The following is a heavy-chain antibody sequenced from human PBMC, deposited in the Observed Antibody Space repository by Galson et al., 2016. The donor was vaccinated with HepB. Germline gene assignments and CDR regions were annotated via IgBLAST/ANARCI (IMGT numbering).Heavy chain of an antibody. V-gene: IGHV3-23*01. CDR3: AKAHYDILTGYWPYFDY. CDR1: GFTFRSYA. CDR2: ISGSGGST. Sequence: SLRLSCAASGFTFRSYAMSWVRQAPGKGLEWVSGISGSGGSTYYADSVKGRITISGDNSKNTLYLQMNSLRVEDTAVYYCAKAHYDILTGYWPYFDYWGQGTLVTVSS. D-gene: IGHD3-9*01. J-gene: IGHJ4*02.